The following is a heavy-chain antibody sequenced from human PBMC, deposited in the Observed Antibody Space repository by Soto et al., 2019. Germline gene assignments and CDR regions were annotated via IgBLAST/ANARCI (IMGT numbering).Heavy chain of an antibody. V-gene: IGHV1-8*01. CDR2: MNPNSGNT. CDR3: ARSMGGYCSGGSCYPGS. D-gene: IGHD2-15*01. Sequence: QVQLVQSGAEVKKPGASVKVSCKASGYTFTSYDINWVRQATGQGLEWMGWMNPNSGNTGYAQKFQGRVTMTRNTSISTAYMELISLRSEDTAVYYCARSMGGYCSGGSCYPGSWGQGTLVTVSS. CDR1: GYTFTSYD. J-gene: IGHJ4*02.